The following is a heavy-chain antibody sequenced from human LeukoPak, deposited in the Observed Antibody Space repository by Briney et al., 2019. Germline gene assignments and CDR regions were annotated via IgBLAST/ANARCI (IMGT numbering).Heavy chain of an antibody. D-gene: IGHD2/OR15-2a*01. V-gene: IGHV4-59*08. CDR1: GGSISSYY. Sequence: PSETLSLTCTVSGGSISSYYWGWIRQPPGKGLEWIGYISYSGSTNYNPSLKSRVTISLDTSKNQISLKLSSVTAADTAVYYCAGHHPRNTVDFWGQGTLVTVSS. CDR3: AGHHPRNTVDF. J-gene: IGHJ4*02. CDR2: ISYSGST.